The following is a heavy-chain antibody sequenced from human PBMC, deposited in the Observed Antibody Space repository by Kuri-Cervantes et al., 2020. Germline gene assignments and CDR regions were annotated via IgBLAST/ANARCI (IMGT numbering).Heavy chain of an antibody. D-gene: IGHD3-10*01. CDR3: ARERRITMVRGVHDWFDP. J-gene: IGHJ5*02. Sequence: SETLSLTCTVSGGSISSSSYYWGWIRQPPGKGLEWIGSIYYSGSTYYNPSLKSRVTISVDTSKNQFSLKLSSVTAADTAVYYCARERRITMVRGVHDWFDPWGQGTLVTDSS. V-gene: IGHV4-39*07. CDR2: IYYSGST. CDR1: GGSISSSSYY.